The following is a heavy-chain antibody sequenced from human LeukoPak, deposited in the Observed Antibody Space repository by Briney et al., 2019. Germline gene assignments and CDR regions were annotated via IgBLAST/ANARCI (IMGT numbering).Heavy chain of an antibody. CDR2: ISSSSGTI. J-gene: IGHJ5*02. Sequence: GGSLRLSCAASGFTFSSYNMNWVRQAPGKGLEWVSYISSSSGTIHYADSVKGRFTISRDNSKNTLYLQMNSLRAEDAAVYYCAKGWDSSGNWFDPWGQGTLVTVSS. D-gene: IGHD6-25*01. CDR3: AKGWDSSGNWFDP. V-gene: IGHV3-48*01. CDR1: GFTFSSYN.